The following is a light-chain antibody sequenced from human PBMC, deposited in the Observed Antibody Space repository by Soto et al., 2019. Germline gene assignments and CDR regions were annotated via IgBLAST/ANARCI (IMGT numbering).Light chain of an antibody. CDR3: QQYNSYSWT. Sequence: DIQMTQSPSTLSASVGYRVTITCRASQSISSWLAWYQQKPGKAPKLLIYKASSLESGVPSRFSGSGSGTEFTLTISSLQPDDFATYYCQQYNSYSWTFGQGTTVDNK. V-gene: IGKV1-5*03. CDR2: KAS. J-gene: IGKJ1*01. CDR1: QSISSW.